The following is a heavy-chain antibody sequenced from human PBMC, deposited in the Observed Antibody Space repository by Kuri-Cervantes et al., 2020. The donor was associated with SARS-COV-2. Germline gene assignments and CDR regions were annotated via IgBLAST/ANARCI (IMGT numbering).Heavy chain of an antibody. J-gene: IGHJ4*02. V-gene: IGHV1-8*01. Sequence: SVKVSWKASGYTFTSYDINWVRQATGQGLEWMGWMNPNSGNTGYAQKFQGRVTMTRDTSTSTVYMELSSLRSEDTAVYYCARGVSHIAAAGLYYFDYWGQGTLVTVSS. D-gene: IGHD6-13*01. CDR1: GYTFTSYD. CDR3: ARGVSHIAAAGLYYFDY. CDR2: MNPNSGNT.